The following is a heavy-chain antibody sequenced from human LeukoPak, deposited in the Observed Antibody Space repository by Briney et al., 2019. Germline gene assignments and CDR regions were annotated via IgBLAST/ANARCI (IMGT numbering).Heavy chain of an antibody. CDR2: MNPNSGNT. V-gene: IGHV1-8*01. CDR1: GYTFTSYD. D-gene: IGHD3-10*01. CDR3: ASVYYGSGSYLPLGFDP. Sequence: GASVKVSCKASGYTFTSYDINWVRQATGQGLEWMGWMNPNSGNTGYAQKFQGRVTMTRNTSISTAYMELSSLRSEDTAVYYCASVYYGSGSYLPLGFDPWGQGTLVTVSS. J-gene: IGHJ5*02.